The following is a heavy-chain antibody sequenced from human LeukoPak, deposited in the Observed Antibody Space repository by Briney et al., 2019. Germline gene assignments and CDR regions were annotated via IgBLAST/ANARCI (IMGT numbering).Heavy chain of an antibody. CDR3: ARDPRQYSSGWYYFDY. CDR1: GFTLSSYV. J-gene: IGHJ4*02. CDR2: ISYDGSNK. V-gene: IGHV3-30*04. D-gene: IGHD6-19*01. Sequence: PGGSLRLSCAASGFTLSSYVIHWVRQAPGKGLEWVAVISYDGSNKYYADSVKGRFTISRDNSKNTLYLQMNSLRAEDTAVYYCARDPRQYSSGWYYFDYWGQGTLVTVSS.